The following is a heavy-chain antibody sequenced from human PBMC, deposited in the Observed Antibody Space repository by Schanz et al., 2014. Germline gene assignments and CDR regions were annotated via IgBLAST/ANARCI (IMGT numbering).Heavy chain of an antibody. J-gene: IGHJ4*02. CDR2: IRYDGSSK. CDR3: AKEDRTHSSDYVY. Sequence: QVQLVQSGGGVVQPGGSLRLSCAASGFTFTSYSMHWVRQAPGRGLEWVAFIRYDGSSKYYADSVRGRFTISRDNSKXXLSLQMNSLRAEDTAVYYCAKEDRTHSSDYVYWGQGTLVTVSS. D-gene: IGHD3-22*01. CDR1: GFTFTSYS. V-gene: IGHV3-30*02.